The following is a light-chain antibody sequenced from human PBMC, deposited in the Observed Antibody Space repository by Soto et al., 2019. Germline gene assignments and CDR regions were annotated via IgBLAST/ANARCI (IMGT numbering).Light chain of an antibody. CDR1: QSISSW. CDR2: KAS. CDR3: QQYDSYPLT. Sequence: DIPMTQSPSTLSASVGDKVTITFPGSQSISSWLAWYQQKPGKAPTLLIYKASSLESGVPSRFSGSGSGTEFTLTVSSLQPDDYATYYCQQYDSYPLTFGGGTKVDIK. V-gene: IGKV1-5*03. J-gene: IGKJ4*01.